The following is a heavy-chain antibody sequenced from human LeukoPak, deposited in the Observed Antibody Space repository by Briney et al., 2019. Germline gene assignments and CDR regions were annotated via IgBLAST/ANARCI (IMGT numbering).Heavy chain of an antibody. D-gene: IGHD3-22*01. V-gene: IGHV1-2*02. CDR2: INPNSGGT. CDR1: GYTFTGHY. Sequence: ASVKVSCKASGYTFTGHYMHWVRQAPGQGLEWMGWINPNSGGTNYAQKFQGRVTMTRDTSISTAYMELSRPRSDDTAVYYCARVRYSDSSVLTRKRSYYFDYWGQGTLVTVSS. J-gene: IGHJ4*02. CDR3: ARVRYSDSSVLTRKRSYYFDY.